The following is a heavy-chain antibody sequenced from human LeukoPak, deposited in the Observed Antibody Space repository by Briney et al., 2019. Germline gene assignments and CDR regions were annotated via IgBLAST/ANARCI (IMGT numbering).Heavy chain of an antibody. CDR1: GFTFSSYG. V-gene: IGHV3-30*02. CDR3: ANTASLNYYYMDV. J-gene: IGHJ6*03. CDR2: IRYDGSNK. Sequence: GGSLRLSCAASGFTFSSYGMHWVRQAPGKGLEWVAFIRYDGSNKYYADSVKGRFTISRDNSKNTLYLQMNSLRAEDTAVYYCANTASLNYYYMDVWGKGTTVTISS.